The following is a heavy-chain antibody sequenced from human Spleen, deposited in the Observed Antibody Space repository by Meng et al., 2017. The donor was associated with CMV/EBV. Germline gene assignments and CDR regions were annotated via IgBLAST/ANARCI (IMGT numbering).Heavy chain of an antibody. V-gene: IGHV1-2*02. D-gene: IGHD1-26*01. CDR3: ARAPQSGSYFEFDY. CDR1: GYTFTSYG. Sequence: QVQLGQSGAEVKKPGASVKVSCKASGYTFTSYGISWVRQAPGQGLEWMGWINPNSGGTNYAQKFQGRVTMTRDTSISTAYMELSRLRSDDTAVYYCARAPQSGSYFEFDYWGQGTLVTVSS. J-gene: IGHJ4*02. CDR2: INPNSGGT.